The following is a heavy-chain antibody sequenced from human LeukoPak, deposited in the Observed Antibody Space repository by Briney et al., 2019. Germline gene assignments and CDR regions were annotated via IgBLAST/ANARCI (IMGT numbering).Heavy chain of an antibody. J-gene: IGHJ3*02. CDR1: GGSISSYY. CDR2: IYYSGST. D-gene: IGHD3-9*01. CDR3: ARASGHYDILTGYLTGDAFDI. Sequence: SETLSLTCTVSGGSISSYYWSWIRQPPGKGLEWIGYIYYSGSTNYNPSLKSRVTISVDTPKNQFSLKLSSVTAADTAVYYCARASGHYDILTGYLTGDAFDIWGQGTMVTVSS. V-gene: IGHV4-59*01.